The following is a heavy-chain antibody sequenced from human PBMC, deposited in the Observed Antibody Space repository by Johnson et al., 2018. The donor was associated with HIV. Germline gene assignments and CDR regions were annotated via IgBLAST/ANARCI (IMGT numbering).Heavy chain of an antibody. Sequence: VQLVESGGGLVKPGGSQRLSCAASGFTFSKYYMNWIRQAPGKGLEWVSYISGSGSTTEYADSVKGRFTISRDNAKNSLYLQMNSLRAEDTAVYYCARACRDGYTCDVYDIWGQGTMLTVSS. CDR1: GFTFSKYY. J-gene: IGHJ3*02. CDR3: ARACRDGYTCDVYDI. CDR2: ISGSGSTT. D-gene: IGHD5-24*01. V-gene: IGHV3-11*04.